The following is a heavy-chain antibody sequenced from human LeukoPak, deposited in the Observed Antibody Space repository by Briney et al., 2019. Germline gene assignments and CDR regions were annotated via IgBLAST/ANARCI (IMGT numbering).Heavy chain of an antibody. D-gene: IGHD3-9*01. CDR1: GYTFTGYY. CDR2: INPNSGGT. Sequence: GASVKVSCKASGYTFTGYYMHWVRQAPGQGLEWMGWINPNSGGTNYAQKFQGWVTMTRDTSISTAYMELSRLRSDDTAVYYCARDGYYDILTGRDYYYGMDVWGQGTTVAVSS. V-gene: IGHV1-2*04. CDR3: ARDGYYDILTGRDYYYGMDV. J-gene: IGHJ6*02.